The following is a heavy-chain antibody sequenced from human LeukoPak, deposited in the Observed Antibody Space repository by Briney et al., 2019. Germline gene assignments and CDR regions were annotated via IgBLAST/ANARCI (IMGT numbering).Heavy chain of an antibody. D-gene: IGHD6-19*01. CDR1: GGSISSYY. CDR2: IYYSGST. CDR3: ARVPNSGWYYFDY. Sequence: PSETLSLTCTVSGGSISSYYWSWIRQPPGKGLEWIGYIYYSGSTSYNPSLKSRVTISVGTSKNQLSLKLSSVTAADTAVYYCARVPNSGWYYFDYWGQGTLVTVSS. J-gene: IGHJ4*02. V-gene: IGHV4-59*01.